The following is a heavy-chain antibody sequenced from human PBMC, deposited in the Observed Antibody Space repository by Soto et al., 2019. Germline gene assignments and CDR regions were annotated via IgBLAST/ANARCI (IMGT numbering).Heavy chain of an antibody. CDR2: IYPGDSDT. J-gene: IGHJ3*02. D-gene: IGHD2-2*01. CDR1: GYDVTSYW. V-gene: IGHV5-51*01. Sequence: GESLTISWKGSGYDVTSYWVGWLRQMPGKGLEWMGIIYPGDSDTRYSPSFQGQVTISADKSISTAYLQWSSLKASDTAMYYCARQSAFDAFDIWGQGTMVTVSS. CDR3: ARQSAFDAFDI.